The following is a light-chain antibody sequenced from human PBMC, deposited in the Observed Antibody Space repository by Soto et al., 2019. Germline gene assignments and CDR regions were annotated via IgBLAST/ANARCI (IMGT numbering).Light chain of an antibody. CDR3: QQYNDWPLT. CDR2: GAF. Sequence: ELVMTQSPVTLSVSPGDRVTLSCRASQSVSSTLAWYQQKPGQAPSLLIYGAFTRATGIPARFSGTGSGTEFTLTISSLQSEDFALYYCQQYNDWPLTFGQGTKVDI. J-gene: IGKJ1*01. V-gene: IGKV3-15*01. CDR1: QSVSST.